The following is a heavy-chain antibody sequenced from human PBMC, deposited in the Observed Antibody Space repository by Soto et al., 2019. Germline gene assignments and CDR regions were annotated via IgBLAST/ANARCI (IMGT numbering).Heavy chain of an antibody. CDR2: IYPGDSDT. CDR1: GYSFTSYW. J-gene: IGHJ6*02. Sequence: PGESLIISCKGSGYSFTSYWIGWLRQMPGKGLEWMGIIYPGDSDTRYSPSFQGQVTISADKSISTAYLQWSSLKASDTAMYYCARDALTGGGTGHGVDVWGQGTKVTVSS. V-gene: IGHV5-51*01. CDR3: ARDALTGGGTGHGVDV. D-gene: IGHD3-16*01.